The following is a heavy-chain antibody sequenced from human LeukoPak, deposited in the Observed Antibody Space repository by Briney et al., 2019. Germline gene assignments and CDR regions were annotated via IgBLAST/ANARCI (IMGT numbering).Heavy chain of an antibody. V-gene: IGHV3-21*01. CDR1: GFTFSSYS. D-gene: IGHD1-26*01. J-gene: IGHJ4*02. Sequence: GGSLRLSCAASGFTFSSYSMNWVRQAPGKGLEWVSSISSSSSYIYYADSVKGRFTISRDNAKNSLYLQMNSLRAEDTAVYYCARDPSGSHLGADYWGQGTLVTVSS. CDR2: ISSSSSYI. CDR3: ARDPSGSHLGADY.